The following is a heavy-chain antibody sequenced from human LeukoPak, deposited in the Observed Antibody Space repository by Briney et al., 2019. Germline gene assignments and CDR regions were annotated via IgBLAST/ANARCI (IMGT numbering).Heavy chain of an antibody. CDR1: GGSISSSSYY. CDR3: ARVMNLFSYSPI. D-gene: IGHD6-13*01. Sequence: SETLSLTCTVSGGSISSSSYYWGWIRQPPGKGLEWIGSIYYSGSTYYNPSLKSRVTISVDTSKNQFSLKLSSVTAADTAVYYCARVMNLFSYSPIWGQGTLVTVSS. CDR2: IYYSGST. J-gene: IGHJ4*02. V-gene: IGHV4-39*07.